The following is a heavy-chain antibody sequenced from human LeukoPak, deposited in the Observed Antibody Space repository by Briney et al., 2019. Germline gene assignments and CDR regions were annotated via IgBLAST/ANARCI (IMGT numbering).Heavy chain of an antibody. CDR2: INPNSGGT. CDR1: GYTFTGYY. V-gene: IGHV1-2*02. CDR3: ARLRDGYNYPFDY. Sequence: GASVKVSCKASGYTFTGYYMHWVRQAPGQGLEWVGWINPNSGGTNYAQKFQGRVTMTRDTSISTAYKELSRLRSDDTAVYYCARLRDGYNYPFDYWGQGTLVTVSS. J-gene: IGHJ4*02. D-gene: IGHD5-24*01.